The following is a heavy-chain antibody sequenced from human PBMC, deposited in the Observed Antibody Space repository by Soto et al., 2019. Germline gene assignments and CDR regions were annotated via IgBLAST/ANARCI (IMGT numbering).Heavy chain of an antibody. J-gene: IGHJ4*02. CDR1: GGAVGSSSYY. V-gene: IGHV4-39*01. CDR2: VYYSGST. CDR3: ASGTAMYYCARLLDSWGEPHYFDS. D-gene: IGHD3-10*01. Sequence: SETLSLTCTVSGGAVGSSSYYWGWIRQPPGKGLEWIGSVYYSGSTYDNPSLKGRVTMSVDTSKNQISLKLSSLTAYLQWRSLQASGTAMYYCARLLDSWGEPHYFDSWGQGTAVTVSS.